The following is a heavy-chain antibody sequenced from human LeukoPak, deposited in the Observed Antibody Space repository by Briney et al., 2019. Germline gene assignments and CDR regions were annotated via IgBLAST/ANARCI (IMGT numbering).Heavy chain of an antibody. CDR3: ARGVVVINS. CDR2: ISDDGSNR. D-gene: IGHD3-22*01. Sequence: GTSLRLSCTASGFTLSSFGMHWVRQAPGKGLEWVAVISDDGSNRYYADSVKGRFTISRDNAKNSLYLQMNSLGAEDTAVYYCARGVVVINSWGQGTLVTVSS. V-gene: IGHV3-30*03. CDR1: GFTLSSFG. J-gene: IGHJ4*02.